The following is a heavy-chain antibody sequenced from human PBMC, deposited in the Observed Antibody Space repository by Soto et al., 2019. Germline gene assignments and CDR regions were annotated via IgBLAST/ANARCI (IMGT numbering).Heavy chain of an antibody. Sequence: GESLKISCKGSGYSFTSYWIGWVRQMPGKGLEWMGIIYPGDSDTRYSPSFQGQVTISADKSTSTAYLQWSSLKASDTAMYYCARPQYYYGSGSYLHYYYYYGMDVWGQGTTVTVSS. CDR2: IYPGDSDT. V-gene: IGHV5-51*01. CDR1: GYSFTSYW. CDR3: ARPQYYYGSGSYLHYYYYYGMDV. D-gene: IGHD3-10*01. J-gene: IGHJ6*02.